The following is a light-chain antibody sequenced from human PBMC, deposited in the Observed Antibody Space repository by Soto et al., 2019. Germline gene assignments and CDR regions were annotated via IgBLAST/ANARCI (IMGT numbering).Light chain of an antibody. CDR3: GTWDSSLSAVV. CDR2: DNY. CDR1: SSNIGNNF. Sequence: QSVLTQPPSVSAAPGQKVTISCSGSSSNIGNNFVSWYQQLPGTAPKLLIYDNYKRPSGIPDRFSGSKSGTSATLGITGLQTGDEADYYCGTWDSSLSAVVFGGGTKLT. V-gene: IGLV1-51*01. J-gene: IGLJ2*01.